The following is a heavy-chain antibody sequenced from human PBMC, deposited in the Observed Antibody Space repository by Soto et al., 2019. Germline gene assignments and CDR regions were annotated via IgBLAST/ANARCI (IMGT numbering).Heavy chain of an antibody. D-gene: IGHD3-3*01. CDR2: MNPNSGNT. J-gene: IGHJ4*02. CDR1: GYTFTSYD. CDR3: AMGFSFWSGYFRDPYYFDD. Sequence: ASVKVSCKASGYTFTSYDINWVRQATGQGLEWMGWMNPNSGNTGYAQKFQGRVTITRNTSISTACMELSSLRSEDTAVYYCAMGFSFWSGYFRDPYYFDDWGQGTLVTVSS. V-gene: IGHV1-8*01.